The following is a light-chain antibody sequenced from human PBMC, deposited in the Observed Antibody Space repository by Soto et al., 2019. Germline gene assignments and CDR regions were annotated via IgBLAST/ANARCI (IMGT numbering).Light chain of an antibody. J-gene: IGLJ1*01. CDR2: EGS. CDR1: SSDVGNYNL. Sequence: QSALTQPASVSGSPGQSITISCTGTSSDVGNYNLVSWYQHDPGKAPKLLIYEGSKRPSGVSDRFSGSKSGNTASLTISGLQAVDEIYYFCSSYGCSSSYVFGLGRKVPV. V-gene: IGLV2-23*01. CDR3: SSYGCSSSYV.